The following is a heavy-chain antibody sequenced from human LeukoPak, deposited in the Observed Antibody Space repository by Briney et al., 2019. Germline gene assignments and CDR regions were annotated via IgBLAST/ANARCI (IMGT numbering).Heavy chain of an antibody. J-gene: IGHJ4*02. V-gene: IGHV1-18*01. Sequence: ASVKVSCKASGYTFTSYGISWVRQAPGQGLEWMGWISGYNGNTNYAQKFQGRVTITADESTSTAYMELSSLRSEDTAVYYCARGLTYYYDSSGYYLFDYWGQGTLVTVSS. CDR1: GYTFTSYG. CDR2: ISGYNGNT. D-gene: IGHD3-22*01. CDR3: ARGLTYYYDSSGYYLFDY.